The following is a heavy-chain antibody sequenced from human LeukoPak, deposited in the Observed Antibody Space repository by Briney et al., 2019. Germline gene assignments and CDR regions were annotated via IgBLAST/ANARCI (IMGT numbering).Heavy chain of an antibody. J-gene: IGHJ6*02. Sequence: PSETLSLTCTVSGGSINSYYWSWIRQPPWKGLEWIGYIYYSGSTNYNPSLKSRVTISIDTSKIQFSLKLSSVTAADTAVYYCARDMGYYDILTGYFHNGMDVWGQGTTVTVSS. CDR2: IYYSGST. V-gene: IGHV4-59*01. CDR3: ARDMGYYDILTGYFHNGMDV. D-gene: IGHD3-9*01. CDR1: GGSINSYY.